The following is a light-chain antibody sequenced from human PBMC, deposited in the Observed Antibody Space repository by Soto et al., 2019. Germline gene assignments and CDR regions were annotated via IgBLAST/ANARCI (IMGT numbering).Light chain of an antibody. J-gene: IGKJ3*01. CDR3: QQLDSYPPDYT. V-gene: IGKV1-9*01. Sequence: IQLTQSPSSLSASVGDRVTIACRPSQGISSYLAWYQQKPGKAPKLLIYAASTLQSGVPSRFSGSGSGTDFTLTISSLQPEDFATYYCQQLDSYPPDYTFGPGTKVDIK. CDR2: AAS. CDR1: QGISSY.